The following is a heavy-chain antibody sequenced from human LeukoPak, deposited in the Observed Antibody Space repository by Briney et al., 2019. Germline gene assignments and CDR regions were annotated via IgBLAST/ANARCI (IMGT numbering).Heavy chain of an antibody. D-gene: IGHD6-13*01. CDR1: GFTFSSYS. J-gene: IGHJ4*02. CDR2: ISSSSSYI. Sequence: PGGSLRLSCAASGFTFSSYSMNWVRQTPGKGLEWVSPISSSSSYIYYADSVKGRFTVSRDNAKNSLYLQMNTLRADDTAVYYCARDSTRWFSPSDHWGQGMLVTVSS. CDR3: ARDSTRWFSPSDH. V-gene: IGHV3-21*01.